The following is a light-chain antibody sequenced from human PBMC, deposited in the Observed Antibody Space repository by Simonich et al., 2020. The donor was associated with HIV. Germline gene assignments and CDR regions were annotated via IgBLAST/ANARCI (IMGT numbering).Light chain of an antibody. V-gene: IGLV2-14*03. Sequence: QSALTQPASVSGSPGQSITISCTGTSSDVGGYNYVSWYQQHPGKAPKLMIYAVSNRPSGVSNSFSGSKSGNTASLTVSGLQAEDEADYYCSSYAGNNKGVFGGGTKLTVL. CDR1: SSDVGGYNY. J-gene: IGLJ3*02. CDR2: AVS. CDR3: SSYAGNNKGV.